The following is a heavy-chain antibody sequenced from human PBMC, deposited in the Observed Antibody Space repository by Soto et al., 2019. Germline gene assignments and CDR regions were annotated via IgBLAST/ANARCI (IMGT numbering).Heavy chain of an antibody. V-gene: IGHV4-39*01. CDR2: ISYSGTT. CDR3: ARSGYCISSSCYIGWFAP. D-gene: IGHD2-2*02. CDR1: GGSISSSGSY. J-gene: IGHJ5*02. Sequence: QLQLQESGPGLVKPSETLSLTCSVSGGSISSSGSYWGWIRQPPGKGLEWIGSISYSGTTYHNPSLKSRLTVSVDTSTNQLSLKLSSVTAADTAVYYCARSGYCISSSCYIGWFAPWGQGTLVTVSS.